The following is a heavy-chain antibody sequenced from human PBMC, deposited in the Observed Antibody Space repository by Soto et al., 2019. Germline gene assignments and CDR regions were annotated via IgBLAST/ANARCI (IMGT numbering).Heavy chain of an antibody. CDR2: IYNSGNT. CDR1: VGSISSCAYY. D-gene: IGHD2-15*01. Sequence: QVQLQESGPGLVKPSQTLSLTCTVSVGSISSCAYYWSWIRQHPGKGLEWIVYIYNSGNTYYNPSLESRVTISLDTSKNKFALKLYSVPAGDTAVYYCARNTPLVTRPSDIDLWGRGTLVTLSS. V-gene: IGHV4-31*03. J-gene: IGHJ2*01. CDR3: ARNTPLVTRPSDIDL.